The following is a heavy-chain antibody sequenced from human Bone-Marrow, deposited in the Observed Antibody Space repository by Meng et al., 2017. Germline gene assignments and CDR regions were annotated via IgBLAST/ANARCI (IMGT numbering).Heavy chain of an antibody. Sequence: QGQLQQWGAGLLKPSGTLSLTCAVYGGSFSGYYWSWIRQPPGKGLEWIGEINHSGSTNYNPSLKSRVTISVDTSKNQFSLKLSSVTAADTAVYYCARTYYDFWSGYYYFDYWGQGTLVTVSS. V-gene: IGHV4-34*01. D-gene: IGHD3-3*01. CDR3: ARTYYDFWSGYYYFDY. CDR1: GGSFSGYY. CDR2: INHSGST. J-gene: IGHJ4*02.